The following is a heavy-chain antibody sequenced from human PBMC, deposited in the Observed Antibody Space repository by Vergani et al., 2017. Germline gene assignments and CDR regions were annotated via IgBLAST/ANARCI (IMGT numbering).Heavy chain of an antibody. CDR2: ISSSSSYI. Sequence: EVQLVESGGGLVKPGGSLRLSCAASGFTFSSYSMNWVRQAPGKGLEWVSSISSSSSYIYYADSVKGRFTISRDNAKNSLYLQMNSLRAEDTAVYYCAKDRRYYGSGSYYNADDCYCMDVWGQGSTVTVSS. CDR1: GFTFSSYS. V-gene: IGHV3-21*01. J-gene: IGHJ6*02. CDR3: AKDRRYYGSGSYYNADDCYCMDV. D-gene: IGHD3-10*01.